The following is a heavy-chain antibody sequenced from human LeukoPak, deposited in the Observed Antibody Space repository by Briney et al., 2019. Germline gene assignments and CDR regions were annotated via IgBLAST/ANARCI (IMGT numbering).Heavy chain of an antibody. Sequence: SETLSLTCTVSGGSISSYYWSWIRQPAGKGLEWIGRIYTSGSTNYNPSLKSRVTMSVGTSKNQFSLKLSSVTAADTAVYYCARDEGSGRFDWFDPWGQRTLVTVSS. CDR2: IYTSGST. D-gene: IGHD3-10*01. CDR1: GGSISSYY. V-gene: IGHV4-4*07. CDR3: ARDEGSGRFDWFDP. J-gene: IGHJ5*02.